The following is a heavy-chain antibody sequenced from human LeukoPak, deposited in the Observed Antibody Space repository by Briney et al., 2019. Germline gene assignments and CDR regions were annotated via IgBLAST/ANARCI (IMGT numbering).Heavy chain of an antibody. CDR1: GFTFSSYG. Sequence: GGSLRLSCAASGFTFSSYGMHWVRQAPGKGLEWVSSISSSSSYIYYVDSVKGRFTISRDNAKNSLYLQMNSLRAEDTAVYYCARVVGIVGASDYWGQGTLVTVSS. CDR3: ARVVGIVGASDY. D-gene: IGHD1-26*01. CDR2: ISSSSSYI. J-gene: IGHJ4*02. V-gene: IGHV3-21*01.